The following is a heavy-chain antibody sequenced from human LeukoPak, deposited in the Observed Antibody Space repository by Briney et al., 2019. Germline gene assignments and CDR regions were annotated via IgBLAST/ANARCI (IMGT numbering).Heavy chain of an antibody. Sequence: NPGGSLRLSCAASGFTFSTYSMNWVRQAPGRGLEWVSSISSSTSYIYYADSVKGRFTISRDNAKNSLYLQMNSLRAEDTAVYYCATSGIAAADYWGQGTLVTVSS. J-gene: IGHJ4*02. D-gene: IGHD6-13*01. CDR1: GFTFSTYS. CDR3: ATSGIAAADY. CDR2: ISSSTSYI. V-gene: IGHV3-21*01.